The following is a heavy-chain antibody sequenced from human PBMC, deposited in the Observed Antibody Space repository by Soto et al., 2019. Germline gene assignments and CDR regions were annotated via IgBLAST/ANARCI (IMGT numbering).Heavy chain of an antibody. CDR1: GGSISSGDYY. CDR2: IYYSGST. CDR3: ATIILGSNLLDY. V-gene: IGHV4-30-4*01. D-gene: IGHD3-10*01. J-gene: IGHJ4*02. Sequence: QVQLQESGPGLVKPSQTLSLTCTVSGGSISSGDYYWSWIRQPPGKGLEWIGYIYYSGSTYYNPSLTSRVTISVDTSKNLFSLTLSSVTAADTDVYYCATIILGSNLLDYWGQGTLVTVSS.